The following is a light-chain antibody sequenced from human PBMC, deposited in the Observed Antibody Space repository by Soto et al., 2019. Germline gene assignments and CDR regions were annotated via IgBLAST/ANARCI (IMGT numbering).Light chain of an antibody. CDR2: EVT. CDR1: SSDVGGYNY. V-gene: IGLV2-14*01. J-gene: IGLJ3*02. CDR3: SSYAGSNNLV. Sequence: QSALTQPASVSGSPGQSITISCTGTSSDVGGYNYVAWYQQHPDKAPKLIIFEVTNRPSGVSNRFSGSKSGNTASLTVSGLQAEDEADYYCSSYAGSNNLVFGGGTKLTVL.